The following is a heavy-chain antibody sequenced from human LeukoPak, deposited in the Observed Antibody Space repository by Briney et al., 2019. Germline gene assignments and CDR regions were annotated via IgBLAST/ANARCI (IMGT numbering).Heavy chain of an antibody. CDR2: IYGGGST. J-gene: IGHJ6*03. V-gene: IGHV3-53*01. Sequence: GGSLRLSCAASGFTVSSNYMSWVRRAPGKGLEWVSVIYGGGSTYYADSVKGRFTISRDNSKNTVYLQMNSLRVEDTAEYFCARVPATYYHYYMDLWGKGTTVTVSS. CDR3: ARVPATYYHYYMDL. CDR1: GFTVSSNY.